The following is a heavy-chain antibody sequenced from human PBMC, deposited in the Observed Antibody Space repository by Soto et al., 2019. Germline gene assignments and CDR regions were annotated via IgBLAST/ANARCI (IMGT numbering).Heavy chain of an antibody. CDR3: ARSKLSDSSGYYRYYFDY. D-gene: IGHD3-22*01. V-gene: IGHV1-69*13. CDR2: IIPIFGTA. J-gene: IGHJ4*02. Sequence: SVKVSCKASGGTFSSYAISWVRQAPGQGLEWMGGIIPIFGTANYAQKFQGRVTITADESTSTAYMELSSLRSEDTAVYYCARSKLSDSSGYYRYYFDYGGQGTLVTVPS. CDR1: GGTFSSYA.